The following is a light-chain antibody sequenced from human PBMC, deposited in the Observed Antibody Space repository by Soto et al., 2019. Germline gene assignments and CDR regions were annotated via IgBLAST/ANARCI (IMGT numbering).Light chain of an antibody. CDR3: SSYTSSNTYV. V-gene: IGLV2-14*03. Sequence: QFALTQPASVSGSPGQSITISCTGTISDVSGYNFVSWYQQYPGKAPKLMIYDVSNRPSGVSNRFSGSKSGNTASLTISGLQAEDEADYYCSSYTSSNTYVFGAGTKLTVL. J-gene: IGLJ1*01. CDR1: ISDVSGYNF. CDR2: DVS.